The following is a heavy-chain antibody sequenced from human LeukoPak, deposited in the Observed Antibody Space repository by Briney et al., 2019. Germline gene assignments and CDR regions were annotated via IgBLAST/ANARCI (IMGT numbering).Heavy chain of an antibody. CDR1: GGSMTFYY. V-gene: IGHV4-4*07. Sequence: PSETLSLNCAVSGGSMTFYYWGWVRQPAGQGLEWIGRIYTSGTTNYNPSLKSRITMSIDTSKNEVTLTLNSVTAADTAVYYCARGQVGTIATRKVGFDLWGQGTMVTVS. D-gene: IGHD1-26*01. J-gene: IGHJ3*01. CDR2: IYTSGTT. CDR3: ARGQVGTIATRKVGFDL.